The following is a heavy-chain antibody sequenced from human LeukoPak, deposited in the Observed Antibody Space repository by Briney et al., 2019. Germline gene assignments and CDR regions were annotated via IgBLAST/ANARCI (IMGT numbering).Heavy chain of an antibody. J-gene: IGHJ5*02. CDR3: ARGIQELALPLNWFDP. CDR2: IYHSGST. CDR1: GYSISSGYY. V-gene: IGHV4-38-2*02. Sequence: PSETLSLTCTVSGYSISSGYYWGWIRQPPGKGLEWIGSIYHSGSTYYNPSLKSRVTISVDMSKNQFSLKLSSVTAADTAIYYCARGIQELALPLNWFDPWGQGTLVTVSS. D-gene: IGHD1-7*01.